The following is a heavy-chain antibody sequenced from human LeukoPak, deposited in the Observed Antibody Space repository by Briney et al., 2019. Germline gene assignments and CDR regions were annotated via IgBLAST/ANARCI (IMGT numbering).Heavy chain of an antibody. CDR1: GGSISSYY. D-gene: IGHD4-11*01. Sequence: SETLSLTCTVSGGSISSYYRSWIRQPPGEGLEWIGYVYYNGNTNYNPSLMSRVTISVAPSKNQFSLRLSSVTAADTAVYYCATAYSNYIYFEYWGQGIPVTVSS. J-gene: IGHJ4*02. V-gene: IGHV4-59*01. CDR2: VYYNGNT. CDR3: ATAYSNYIYFEY.